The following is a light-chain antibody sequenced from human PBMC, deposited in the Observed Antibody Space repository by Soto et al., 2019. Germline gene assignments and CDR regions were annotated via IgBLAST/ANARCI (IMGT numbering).Light chain of an antibody. CDR1: QGISSA. Sequence: AIQLTQSPSSLSASVGDRVTITCRASQGISSALAWYQQKPGKAPKLLIYDASSLESGVPSRFSGSGSGTDFTLTISSLQPEDFATYYCQHSATFGQGTKVEIK. CDR2: DAS. CDR3: QHSAT. J-gene: IGKJ1*01. V-gene: IGKV1-13*02.